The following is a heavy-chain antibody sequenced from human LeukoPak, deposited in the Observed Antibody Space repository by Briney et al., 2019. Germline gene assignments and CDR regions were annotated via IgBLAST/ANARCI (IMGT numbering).Heavy chain of an antibody. Sequence: GGSLRLSCAASGFTFSSYWMHWVRQAPGKGLVWVSRINPDGSTTSYADSVKGRFTISRDSAKNTLYLQMNSLRVEDTAVYYCARDRHIAGAGYYFDYWGQGTLVTVSS. V-gene: IGHV3-74*01. CDR1: GFTFSSYW. J-gene: IGHJ4*02. D-gene: IGHD6-19*01. CDR2: INPDGSTT. CDR3: ARDRHIAGAGYYFDY.